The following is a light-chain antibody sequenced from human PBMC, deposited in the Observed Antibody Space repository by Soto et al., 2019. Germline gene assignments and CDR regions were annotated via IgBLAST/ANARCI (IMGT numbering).Light chain of an antibody. V-gene: IGKV3-20*01. J-gene: IGKJ1*01. CDR2: GAS. Sequence: EIVWTQSPGTLSLSPGGRATLSCRASQSVSSSYLAWYQQKPGQAPRLLIYGASSRATGIPDRFSGSGSGTDFTLTISRLEPEDFAVYYCQQYGSSPPRTFGQGTKVDIK. CDR1: QSVSSSY. CDR3: QQYGSSPPRT.